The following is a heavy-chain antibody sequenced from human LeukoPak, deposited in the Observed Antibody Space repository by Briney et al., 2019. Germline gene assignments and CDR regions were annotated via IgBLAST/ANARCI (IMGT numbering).Heavy chain of an antibody. D-gene: IGHD1-26*01. J-gene: IGHJ4*02. Sequence: SGESLRLSCAASGFTFSSYAMSWVRQAPGKGLEWVSAISGSGTNTYYADSVKGRFTISRDNSKNTLYLQMNSLRAEDTAVYYCAIGMVGATPGDYWGQGTLVTVSS. CDR1: GFTFSSYA. CDR3: AIGMVGATPGDY. V-gene: IGHV3-23*01. CDR2: ISGSGTNT.